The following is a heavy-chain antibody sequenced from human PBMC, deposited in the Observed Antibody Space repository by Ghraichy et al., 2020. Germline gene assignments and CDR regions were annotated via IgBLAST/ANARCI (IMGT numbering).Heavy chain of an antibody. CDR1: GGSFSGYY. V-gene: IGHV4-34*01. J-gene: IGHJ5*02. D-gene: IGHD1-26*01. CDR2: INHSGST. Sequence: ETLSLTCAVYGGSFSGYYWSWIRQPPGKGLEWIGEINHSGSTNYNPSLKSRVTISVDTSKNQFSLKLSSVTAADTAVYYCARGRDSGSYWDWFDPWGQGTLVTVSS. CDR3: ARGRDSGSYWDWFDP.